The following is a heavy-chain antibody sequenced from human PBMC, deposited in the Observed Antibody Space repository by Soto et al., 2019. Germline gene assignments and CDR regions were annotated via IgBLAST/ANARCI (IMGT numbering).Heavy chain of an antibody. Sequence: EVQLVESGGGLVQPGGSLRLSCAASGFTLSGRSMHWVRQAPGKGLVWVSGIDNAGTDSTYADSVKGRFTSSRDNAKNMLYLQMNSLRVEDTAVYYCARGWFGPDVFGKGTTDTVSS. J-gene: IGHJ6*04. CDR2: IDNAGTDS. CDR1: GFTLSGRS. D-gene: IGHD3-10*01. V-gene: IGHV3-74*01. CDR3: ARGWFGPDV.